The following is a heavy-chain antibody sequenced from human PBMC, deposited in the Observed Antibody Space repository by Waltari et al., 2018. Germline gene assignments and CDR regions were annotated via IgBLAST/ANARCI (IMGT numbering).Heavy chain of an antibody. Sequence: EVQLLESGGGLIQPGGSLRLSCAASGFVFSTNAISWVRQSPGKGLEWVSGIGSGGETHYTDSVKGRFTISRDNSKSSLYLQMNYLRAEDTAVYYCAKDLYWWTAADYWGQGILVTVSS. D-gene: IGHD6-13*01. J-gene: IGHJ4*02. CDR1: GFVFSTNA. V-gene: IGHV3-23*01. CDR2: IGSGGET. CDR3: AKDLYWWTAADY.